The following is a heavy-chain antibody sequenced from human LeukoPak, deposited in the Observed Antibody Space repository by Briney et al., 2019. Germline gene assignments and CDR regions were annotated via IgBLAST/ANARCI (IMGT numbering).Heavy chain of an antibody. D-gene: IGHD1-26*01. CDR3: AREVGLPEAFDI. CDR2: IYYSGST. Sequence: MPSETLSLTCTVSGGSISSYYWSWIRQPPGKGLEWIGYIYYSGSTNYNPSLKSRVTISVDTSKNQFSLKLSSVTAADTAVYYCAREVGLPEAFDIWGQGTMVTVSS. J-gene: IGHJ3*02. CDR1: GGSISSYY. V-gene: IGHV4-59*01.